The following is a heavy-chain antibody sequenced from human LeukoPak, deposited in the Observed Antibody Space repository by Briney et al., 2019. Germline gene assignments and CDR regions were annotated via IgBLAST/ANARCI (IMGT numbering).Heavy chain of an antibody. CDR1: GYTFTRYG. D-gene: IGHD1-26*01. J-gene: IGHJ5*02. V-gene: IGHV1-18*01. CDR2: ISAYNGNT. CDR3: ARDNSVGDYAWWFDP. Sequence: ASVKVSCKASGYTFTRYGISWVRQAPGQGLEWMGWISAYNGNTNYAQKLQGRVTMTTDTSTSTAYMELRSLRSDDTAVYYCARDNSVGDYAWWFDPWGQGTLVTVSS.